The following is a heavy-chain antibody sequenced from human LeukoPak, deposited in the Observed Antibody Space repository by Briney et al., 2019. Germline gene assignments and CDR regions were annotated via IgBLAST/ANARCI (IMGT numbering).Heavy chain of an antibody. V-gene: IGHV3-7*03. CDR2: IKQDGSEK. Sequence: GGSLRLSCGASGFIFSSYWMSWVRQAPGKGLEWVANIKQDGSEKYYVDSVKGRFTISRDNAKNSLYLQMNSLRAEDTAVYYCARGYKWNPGPLDYWGQGTLVTVSS. J-gene: IGHJ4*02. CDR1: GFIFSSYW. D-gene: IGHD1-20*01. CDR3: ARGYKWNPGPLDY.